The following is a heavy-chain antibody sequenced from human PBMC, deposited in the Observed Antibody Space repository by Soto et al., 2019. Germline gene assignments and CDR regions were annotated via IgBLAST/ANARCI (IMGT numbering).Heavy chain of an antibody. Sequence: GGSMRVSRTAAGCKFISYGGRWVSKETGKGLEYVSAISSNGGSTYYADSVKGRFTISRDNSKNTLYLQMSSLRAEDTAVYYCVKDVSGWYQGPFDYWGQGTLVTVSS. V-gene: IGHV3-64D*08. D-gene: IGHD6-19*01. CDR3: VKDVSGWYQGPFDY. CDR2: ISSNGGST. CDR1: GCKFISYG. J-gene: IGHJ4*02.